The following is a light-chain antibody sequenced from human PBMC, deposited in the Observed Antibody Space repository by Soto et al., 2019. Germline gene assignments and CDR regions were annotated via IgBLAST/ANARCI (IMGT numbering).Light chain of an antibody. J-gene: IGLJ2*01. CDR3: QSYDNSLSVSV. CDR1: SSNIGANNY. CDR2: GDN. Sequence: QSVLTQPPSASGSPGQRVTISCTGTSSNIGANNYLPWYQQHPRKAPKLLIYGDNSRPSGVPDRFSGSKSGTSASLAITELQPEDEGDYYCQSYDNSLSVSVFGGGTKLTVL. V-gene: IGLV1-40*01.